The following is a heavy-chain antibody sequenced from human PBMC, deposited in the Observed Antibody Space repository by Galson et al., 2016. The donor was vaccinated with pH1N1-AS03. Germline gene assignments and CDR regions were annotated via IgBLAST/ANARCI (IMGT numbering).Heavy chain of an antibody. CDR3: VRRSPWATVGTYYFDY. CDR2: ISASGGDT. V-gene: IGHV3-23*01. D-gene: IGHD4-23*01. CDR1: GFTFSTYA. J-gene: IGHJ4*02. Sequence: SLRLSCAASGFTFSTYAMSWVRQAQGMGLEWVSSISASGGDTYYAVSVKGRFTISRDNSRNTVSLQMNSLRDDDTAVYYCVRRSPWATVGTYYFDYWGQGTLVTVSS.